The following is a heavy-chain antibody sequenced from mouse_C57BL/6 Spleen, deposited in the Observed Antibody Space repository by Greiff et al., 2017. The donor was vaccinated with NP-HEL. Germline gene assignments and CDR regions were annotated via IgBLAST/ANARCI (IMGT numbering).Heavy chain of an antibody. Sequence: EVQVVESGPGMVKPSQSLSLTCTVTGYSITSGYDWHWIRHFPGNKLEWMGYISYSGSTNYNPSLKSRISITHDTSKNHFFLKLNSVTTEDTATYYCARGDDSWFAYWGQGTLVTVSA. D-gene: IGHD2-12*01. CDR3: ARGDDSWFAY. CDR2: ISYSGST. CDR1: GYSITSGYD. J-gene: IGHJ3*01. V-gene: IGHV3-1*01.